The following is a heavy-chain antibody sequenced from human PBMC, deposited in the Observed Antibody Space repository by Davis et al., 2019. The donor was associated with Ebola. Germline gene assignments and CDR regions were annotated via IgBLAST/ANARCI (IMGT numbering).Heavy chain of an antibody. CDR3: ARGGGSLDD. Sequence: GESLKISCAASGFTFSSHSMSWVRQAPGRGLEWVANMREDGSEKNYLGSVKGRFTISKDNAKNSLYLEMNSLRADDTAVYYCARGGGSLDDWGQGALVTVSS. CDR1: GFTFSSHS. V-gene: IGHV3-7*03. J-gene: IGHJ4*02. D-gene: IGHD2-15*01. CDR2: MREDGSEK.